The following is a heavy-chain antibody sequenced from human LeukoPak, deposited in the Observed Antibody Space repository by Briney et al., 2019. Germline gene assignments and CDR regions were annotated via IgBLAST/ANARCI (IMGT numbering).Heavy chain of an antibody. Sequence: PSETLSLTCAVYGGSFSGYYWSWIRQPPGKGLEWIGEINHSGSTNYNPSPKSRVTISVDTSKNQFSLKLSSVTAADTAVYYCASGLNCSSTSCSFDYWGQGTLVTVSS. D-gene: IGHD2-2*01. CDR2: INHSGST. CDR1: GGSFSGYY. CDR3: ASGLNCSSTSCSFDY. V-gene: IGHV4-34*01. J-gene: IGHJ4*02.